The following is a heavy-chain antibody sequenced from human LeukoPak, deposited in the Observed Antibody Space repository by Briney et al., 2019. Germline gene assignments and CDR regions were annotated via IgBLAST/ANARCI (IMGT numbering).Heavy chain of an antibody. CDR1: GYTFTRHA. CDR2: INTNTRNP. J-gene: IGHJ4*02. CDR3: ARGGSVGVV. Sequence: ASVKVSCKASGYTFTRHAMNWVRQAPGQGLEWMGWINTNTRNPTYAQGFTGRFVFSLDTSVSTAYLQINSLKPEDTAVYYCARGGSVGVVWGQGTLVTVSS. V-gene: IGHV7-4-1*02. D-gene: IGHD2-15*01.